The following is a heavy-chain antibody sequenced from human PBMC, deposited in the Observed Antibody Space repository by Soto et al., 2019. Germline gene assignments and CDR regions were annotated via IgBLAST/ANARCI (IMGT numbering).Heavy chain of an antibody. CDR3: ARDTTVTSYDY. CDR2: INPKSGGT. D-gene: IGHD4-17*01. J-gene: IGHJ4*02. CDR1: GCTFTGYY. V-gene: IGHV1-2*02. Sequence: ASVKVSCKASGCTFTGYYMHWVRQAPGRVLEWMGCINPKSGGTNYAQKFQGRVTMTRDTYTRTAYMELRRLRSDDKAVYYCARDTTVTSYDYWGKGTMVTVSS.